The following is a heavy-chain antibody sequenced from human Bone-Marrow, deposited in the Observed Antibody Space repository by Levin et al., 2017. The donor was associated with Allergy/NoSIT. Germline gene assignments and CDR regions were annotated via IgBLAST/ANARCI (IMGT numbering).Heavy chain of an antibody. CDR1: GFNFSIYG. Sequence: PGGSLRLSCAASGFNFSIYGMNWVRQAPGKGLEWVSSISSSSTTIYHADPLKGRSTISSDNAKNSLYLQITSLRAEDTAVYYCARDRTNGMLRNYGMDVWGQGTTVTVSS. J-gene: IGHJ6*02. D-gene: IGHD2-8*01. V-gene: IGHV3-21*04. CDR2: ISSSSTTI. CDR3: ARDRTNGMLRNYGMDV.